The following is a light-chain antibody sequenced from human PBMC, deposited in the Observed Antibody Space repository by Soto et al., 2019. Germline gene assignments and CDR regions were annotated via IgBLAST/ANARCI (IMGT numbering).Light chain of an antibody. V-gene: IGKV4-1*01. CDR3: QQLSRYPLT. Sequence: DIVMTQSPDSLAVSLGERATISCKSSQTISYTSINKTYLAWYQQRPGQPPKLLIYWASIRGSGVPDRLSGSGFGTDFTLTISSLQTEDVAVYYCQQLSRYPLTFGGGTKVDIK. CDR1: QTISYTSINKTY. J-gene: IGKJ4*01. CDR2: WAS.